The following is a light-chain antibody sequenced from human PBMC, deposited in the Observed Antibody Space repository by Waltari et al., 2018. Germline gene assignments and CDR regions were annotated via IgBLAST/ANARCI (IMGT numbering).Light chain of an antibody. V-gene: IGLV2-14*03. J-gene: IGLJ1*01. Sequence: QSALTQPASVSGSPGQSITISCTGTSSDVGGYNSVSWYQQHPVKAPRLIIYDVSNRPSGVSNRFSGSKSGDTASLTISGLQAEDEADYCCSSYTSNSTRVFGTGTKVTVL. CDR2: DVS. CDR1: SSDVGGYNS. CDR3: SSYTSNSTRV.